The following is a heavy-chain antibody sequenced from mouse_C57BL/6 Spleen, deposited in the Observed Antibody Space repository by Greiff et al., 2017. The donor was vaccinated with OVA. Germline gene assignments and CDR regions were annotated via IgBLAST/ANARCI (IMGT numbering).Heavy chain of an antibody. Sequence: VQLQQSGPELVKPGASVKIPCKASGYTFTDYNMDWVKQSHGKSLEWIGDINPNNGGTIYNQKFKGKATLTVDKSSSTAYMELRSLTSEDTAVYYCARHGSSYVGAYWGQGTLVTVSA. D-gene: IGHD1-1*01. CDR1: GYTFTDYN. V-gene: IGHV1-18*01. CDR3: ARHGSSYVGAY. CDR2: INPNNGGT. J-gene: IGHJ3*01.